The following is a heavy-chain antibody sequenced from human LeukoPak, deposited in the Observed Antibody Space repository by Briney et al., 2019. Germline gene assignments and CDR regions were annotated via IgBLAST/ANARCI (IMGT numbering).Heavy chain of an antibody. CDR3: AKSVYDILTGHTTALFFLPFDY. D-gene: IGHD3-9*01. CDR2: ISGSGGST. V-gene: IGHV3-23*01. CDR1: GFTFSSYA. Sequence: GASLRLSCAASGFTFSSYAMSWVRQAPGKGLEWVSAISGSGGSTYYADSVKGRFTISRDNSKNTLYLQMNSLRAEDTAVYYCAKSVYDILTGHTTALFFLPFDYWGQGTLVTVSS. J-gene: IGHJ4*02.